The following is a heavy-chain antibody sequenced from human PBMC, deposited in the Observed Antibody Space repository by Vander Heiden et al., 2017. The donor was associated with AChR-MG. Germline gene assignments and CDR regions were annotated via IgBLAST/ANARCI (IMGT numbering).Heavy chain of an antibody. V-gene: IGHV3-23*01. CDR2: ISGSGDST. D-gene: IGHD2-2*02. J-gene: IGHJ4*02. CDR1: RFTFSNYA. Sequence: EVQLLESGGGLVQPGGGLRLACATSRFTFSNYAITWVRQAPGKGLEWVSTISGSGDSTYYADSVKGRFTISRDNSKNTLLLQMNSLRDDDTAVYYCAKGRGSANGCYNYWGQGTLVTVSS. CDR3: AKGRGSANGCYNY.